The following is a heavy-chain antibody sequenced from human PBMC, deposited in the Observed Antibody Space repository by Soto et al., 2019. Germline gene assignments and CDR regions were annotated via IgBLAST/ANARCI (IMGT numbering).Heavy chain of an antibody. D-gene: IGHD2-15*01. V-gene: IGHV3-11*01. Sequence: VQLVESGGGLVKPGGSLRLSCAASGFTFSDYYMSWIRQAPGKGLEWVSYISSSGSTIYYADSVKGRFTISRDNAKNSLYLQMNSLRAEDTAVYYCARTLGYCSGGSCYSVLAFDIWGQGTMVTVSS. J-gene: IGHJ3*02. CDR3: ARTLGYCSGGSCYSVLAFDI. CDR1: GFTFSDYY. CDR2: ISSSGSTI.